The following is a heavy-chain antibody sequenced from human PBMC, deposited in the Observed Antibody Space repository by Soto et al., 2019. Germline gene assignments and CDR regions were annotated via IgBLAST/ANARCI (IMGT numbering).Heavy chain of an antibody. CDR3: AKLGSSSWSPHYYFDY. J-gene: IGHJ4*02. CDR1: GFTFNNYA. CDR2: ITDSGEDT. V-gene: IGHV3-23*01. D-gene: IGHD2-2*01. Sequence: EVQLLESGGGLVQPGGSLRLSCAASGFTFNNYAMGWVRQAPGKGLEWVSAITDSGEDTYYIDSVKGRFTISRDNSKSTLYLQMNSLRADDTAIYYCAKLGSSSWSPHYYFDYWGQGTLVTVSS.